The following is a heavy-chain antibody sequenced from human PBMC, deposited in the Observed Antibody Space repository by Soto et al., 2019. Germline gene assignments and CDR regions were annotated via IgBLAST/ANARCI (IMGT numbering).Heavy chain of an antibody. D-gene: IGHD3-3*01. CDR3: ARDPQGFLEWSPPTGMDV. CDR1: GYTFTSYY. Sequence: ASVKVSCKASGYTFTSYYMHWVRQAPGQGLEWMGIINPSGGSTSYAQKFQGRVTMTRDTSTSTVYMELSSLRSEDTAVYYCARDPQGFLEWSPPTGMDVWGQGTTVTVSS. V-gene: IGHV1-46*01. J-gene: IGHJ6*02. CDR2: INPSGGST.